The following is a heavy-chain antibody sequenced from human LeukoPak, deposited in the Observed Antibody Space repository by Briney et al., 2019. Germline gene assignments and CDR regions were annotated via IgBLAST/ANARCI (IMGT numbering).Heavy chain of an antibody. D-gene: IGHD5-24*01. CDR2: ISNSGDRT. CDR3: VAGKDGFKDYHDF. CDR1: GFTFRNSA. J-gene: IGHJ4*02. V-gene: IGHV3-23*01. Sequence: PGGSLRLSCAASGFTFRNSASSWIRQAPGKGLEWVSTISNSGDRTLYADSVKGRFLISRDNSKNSQFLQMYNLRAEDTAVCAKVAGKDGFKDYHDFLGQGTLVTVSS.